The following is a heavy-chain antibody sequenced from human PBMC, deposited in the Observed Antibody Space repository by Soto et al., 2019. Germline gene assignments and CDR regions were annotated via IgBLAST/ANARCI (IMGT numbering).Heavy chain of an antibody. Sequence: PWRSLRLCSAASGLSFSSYGMHYFRQAPGKWLEWVAVISYDGSNKYYADSVKGRFTISRDNSKNTLYLQMNSLIAEDMAVEYCAKDFRYSTAWYDYSGDGT. CDR1: GLSFSSYG. V-gene: IGHV3-30*18. D-gene: IGHD6-13*01. CDR3: AKDFRYSTAWYDY. CDR2: ISYDGSNK. J-gene: IGHJ5*01.